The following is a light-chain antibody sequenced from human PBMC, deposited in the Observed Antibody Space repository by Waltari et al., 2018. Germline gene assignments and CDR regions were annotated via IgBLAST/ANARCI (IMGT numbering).Light chain of an antibody. V-gene: IGKV4-1*01. Sequence: DTVLTQSPDSLAVSLGERATINCKSSQSLFYSPNNKNFLAWYQQKSGQPPKLLIYWASTRESGVPDRFSGSESGTDFTLTISSLQAEDVAVYYCQQYSTFPVTFGQGTKGEIK. J-gene: IGKJ1*01. CDR1: QSLFYSPNNKNF. CDR3: QQYSTFPVT. CDR2: WAS.